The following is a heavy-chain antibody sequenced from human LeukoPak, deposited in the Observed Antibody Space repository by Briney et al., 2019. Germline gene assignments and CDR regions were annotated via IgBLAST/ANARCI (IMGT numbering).Heavy chain of an antibody. D-gene: IGHD4-17*01. V-gene: IGHV3-74*01. CDR1: GFTFSSYW. CDR3: ASQTVTTPYYFHY. CDR2: INSDGSST. J-gene: IGHJ4*02. Sequence: RGSLRLSCAASGFTFSSYWMHWVRQAPGKGLAWVSRINSDGSSTSYADSVKGRFTISRDNAKNTLYLQMNSLRAEDTAVYYCASQTVTTPYYFHYWGQGTLVTVSS.